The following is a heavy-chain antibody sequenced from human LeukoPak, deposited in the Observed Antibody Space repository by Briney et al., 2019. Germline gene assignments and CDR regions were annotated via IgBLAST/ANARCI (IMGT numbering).Heavy chain of an antibody. CDR1: GFTFSSYA. Sequence: GGSLRLACAASGFTFSSYAMSWVRQAPGKGLEWVSAISASGGSTYYADSVKGRFTISRDNSKNTLYLQMNSLRAEDTAVYYCAKGLYYYDSRAFDIWGQGTMVTVSS. CDR3: AKGLYYYDSRAFDI. J-gene: IGHJ3*02. V-gene: IGHV3-23*01. CDR2: ISASGGST. D-gene: IGHD3-22*01.